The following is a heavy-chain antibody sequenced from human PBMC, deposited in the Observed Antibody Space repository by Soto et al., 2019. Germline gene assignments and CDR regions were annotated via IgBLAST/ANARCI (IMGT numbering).Heavy chain of an antibody. Sequence: EVQLVESGGGLVKPGGSLRLSCAASGFTFSNFNINRVRQAPGKGLEWVSSISISNFIYYADSVKGRFTISRDNAKNSLYLQMNSLRVDDTAVYYCATPMALPGSDYWGQGTLVTVSS. CDR2: ISISNFI. V-gene: IGHV3-21*01. J-gene: IGHJ4*02. CDR3: ATPMALPGSDY. CDR1: GFTFSNFN. D-gene: IGHD3-10*01.